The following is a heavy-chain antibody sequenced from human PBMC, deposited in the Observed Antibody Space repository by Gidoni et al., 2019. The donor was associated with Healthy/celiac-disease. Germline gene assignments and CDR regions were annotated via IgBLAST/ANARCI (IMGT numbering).Heavy chain of an antibody. CDR2: INSDGSST. V-gene: IGHV3-74*01. CDR3: ARVALGYCSSTSCYTTFDY. CDR1: GSTVSSYW. D-gene: IGHD2-2*02. J-gene: IGHJ4*02. Sequence: EVQLLESGGGLVQPGGSLRLSCAASGSTVSSYWMHWVRQAPGKGLVWVSRINSDGSSTSYADSVKGRFTISRDNAKNTLYLQMNSLRAEDTAVYYCARVALGYCSSTSCYTTFDYWGQGTLVTVSS.